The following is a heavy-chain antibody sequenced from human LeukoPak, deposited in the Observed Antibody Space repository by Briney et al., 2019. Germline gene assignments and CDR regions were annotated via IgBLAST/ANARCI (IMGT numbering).Heavy chain of an antibody. CDR2: IYHSGST. CDR1: GGSISSYY. CDR3: ARGLTYYDILTGYLH. D-gene: IGHD3-9*01. J-gene: IGHJ4*02. Sequence: PSETLSLTCTVSGGSISSYYWGWIRQPPGKGLEWIGSIYHSGSTYYNPSLKSRVTISVDTSKNQFSLKLSSVTAADTAVYYCARGLTYYDILTGYLHWGQGTLVTVSS. V-gene: IGHV4-38-2*02.